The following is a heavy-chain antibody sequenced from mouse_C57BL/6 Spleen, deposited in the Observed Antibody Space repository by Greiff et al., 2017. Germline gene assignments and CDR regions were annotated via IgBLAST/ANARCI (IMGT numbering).Heavy chain of an antibody. CDR1: GYTFTSYW. V-gene: IGHV1-69*01. Sequence: QVQLQQPGAELVMPGASVKLSCKASGYTFTSYWMHWVKQRPGQGLEWIGEIDPSDSYTNYNQKFKGKSTLTVDKSSSTAYMQLSSLTSEDSAVYYCARPKTAQVTGYYFDYWGQGTTLTVSS. J-gene: IGHJ2*01. CDR3: ARPKTAQVTGYYFDY. D-gene: IGHD3-2*02. CDR2: IDPSDSYT.